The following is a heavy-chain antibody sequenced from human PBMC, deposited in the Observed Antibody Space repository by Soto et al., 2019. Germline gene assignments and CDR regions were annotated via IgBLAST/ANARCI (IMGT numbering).Heavy chain of an antibody. Sequence: QLGWSLRLSCEVSGFIFSNFGMHWVRQAPGKGLEWVAVMSYDGTNKYYADSVKGRFTISRDNSKRKLHLQMSSLRGEDTAVYYCARDSKSAAGIDPWGQGTQVTVSS. V-gene: IGHV3-30*03. CDR2: MSYDGTNK. D-gene: IGHD6-25*01. CDR3: ARDSKSAAGIDP. CDR1: GFIFSNFG. J-gene: IGHJ5*02.